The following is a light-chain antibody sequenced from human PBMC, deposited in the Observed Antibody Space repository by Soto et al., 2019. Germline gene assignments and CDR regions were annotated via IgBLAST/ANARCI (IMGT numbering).Light chain of an antibody. CDR2: GAS. Sequence: EIVMTQSPATLSVSPGERATLSCRASQSVSSNLAWYQQKPGQAPRLLIYGASTRATGIQARFSGSGSGTEFTLTISSLQSEDFAVYYCQQYNNWPTCGQGTKVDI. CDR1: QSVSSN. CDR3: QQYNNWPT. J-gene: IGKJ1*01. V-gene: IGKV3-15*01.